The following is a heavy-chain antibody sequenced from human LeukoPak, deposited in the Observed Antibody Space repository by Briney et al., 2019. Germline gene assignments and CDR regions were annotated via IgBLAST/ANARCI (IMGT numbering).Heavy chain of an antibody. D-gene: IGHD2-15*01. CDR1: GGSITSYY. CDR2: IYTSGST. CDR3: ARVGGYYYYYYMDV. Sequence: SETLSLTCTVSGGSITSYYWSWIRQPPGKGLEWIGRIYTSGSTNYNPSLKSRVTISVDTSKNQFSLKLSSVTAADTAVYYCARVGGYYYYYYMDVWGKGTTVTVSS. V-gene: IGHV4-4*07. J-gene: IGHJ6*03.